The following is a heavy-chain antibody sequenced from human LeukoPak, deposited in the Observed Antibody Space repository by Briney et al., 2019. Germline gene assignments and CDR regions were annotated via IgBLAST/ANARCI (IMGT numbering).Heavy chain of an antibody. Sequence: SETLSLTCTVSGGSIRSYYWSCIRQPPGKGLEWIGYIYYSGSTNYNPSLKSRVTISVDTSKNQFSLKLSSVTAADTAVYCCAREEDGYSTGAFDIWGQGTMVTVSS. CDR3: AREEDGYSTGAFDI. CDR2: IYYSGST. V-gene: IGHV4-59*01. D-gene: IGHD5-24*01. J-gene: IGHJ3*02. CDR1: GGSIRSYY.